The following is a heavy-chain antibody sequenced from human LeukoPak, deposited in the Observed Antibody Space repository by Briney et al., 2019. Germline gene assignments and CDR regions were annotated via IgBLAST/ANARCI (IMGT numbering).Heavy chain of an antibody. D-gene: IGHD6-13*01. V-gene: IGHV4-31*03. CDR2: IYYSGST. CDR1: GGSISSGGYY. J-gene: IGHJ4*02. CDR3: ASFGSSSRTFDY. Sequence: SETLSLTCTVSGGSISSGGYYWSWIRQHPGKGLEWIGYIYYSGSTYYNPSLKSRVTISVDTFKNQFSLKRSSVTAADTAVYYCASFGSSSRTFDYWGQGTLVTVSS.